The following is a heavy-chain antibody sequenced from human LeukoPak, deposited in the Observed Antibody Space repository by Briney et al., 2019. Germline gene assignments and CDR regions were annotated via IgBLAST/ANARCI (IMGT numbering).Heavy chain of an antibody. CDR3: ARSSGTGTFSY. CDR2: IYNSGST. CDR1: GDSISSSTNY. Sequence: SETLSLTCTVSGDSISSSTNYWAWIRQPPGKGLEWIASIYNSGSTYYTPSLKGRVTISVDTSKNQFSLKLSFVTAADTAVYYCARSSGTGTFSYWGQGTLVTVSS. V-gene: IGHV4-39*01. D-gene: IGHD6-25*01. J-gene: IGHJ4*02.